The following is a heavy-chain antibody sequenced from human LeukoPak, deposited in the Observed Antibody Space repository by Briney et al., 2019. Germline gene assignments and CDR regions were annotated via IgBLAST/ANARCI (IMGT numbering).Heavy chain of an antibody. CDR2: ISSSSSYI. V-gene: IGHV3-21*01. Sequence: PGGSLRLSCAASGFTFSSYSMNWVRQAPGKGLEWVSSISSSSSYIYYAGSVKGRFTISRDNAKNSLYLQMNSLRAEDTAVYYCAVGTTGIWGQGTLVTVSS. CDR1: GFTFSSYS. J-gene: IGHJ4*02. D-gene: IGHD1-1*01. CDR3: AVGTTGI.